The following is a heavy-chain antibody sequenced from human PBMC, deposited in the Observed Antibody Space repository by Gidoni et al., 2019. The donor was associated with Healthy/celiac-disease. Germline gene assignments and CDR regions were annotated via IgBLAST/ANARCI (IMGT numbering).Heavy chain of an antibody. V-gene: IGHV1-69*04. CDR2: IIPILGIA. CDR3: ARGSEMTTVPDY. CDR1: GGTFSSYA. J-gene: IGHJ4*02. Sequence: QVQLVQSGAEVKKPGSSVKVSCKASGGTFSSYAISWVRQAPGQGLEWTGRIIPILGIANYAQKFQGRVTITADKSTSTAYMELSSLRSEDTAVYYCARGSEMTTVPDYWGQGTLVTVSS. D-gene: IGHD4-4*01.